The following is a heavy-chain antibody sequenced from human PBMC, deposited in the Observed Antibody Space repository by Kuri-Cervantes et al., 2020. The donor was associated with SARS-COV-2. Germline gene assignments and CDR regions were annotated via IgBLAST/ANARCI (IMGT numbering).Heavy chain of an antibody. Sequence: GESLKISCAASGFTFSSYSMNWVRQAPGKGLEWVSSISSSSSYIYYADSVKGRFTISRDNANNSLYLQMNSLRAEDTAVYYCARVRRYFDWSPDYWGQGTLVTVSS. V-gene: IGHV3-21*01. CDR1: GFTFSSYS. D-gene: IGHD3-9*01. J-gene: IGHJ4*02. CDR3: ARVRRYFDWSPDY. CDR2: ISSSSSYI.